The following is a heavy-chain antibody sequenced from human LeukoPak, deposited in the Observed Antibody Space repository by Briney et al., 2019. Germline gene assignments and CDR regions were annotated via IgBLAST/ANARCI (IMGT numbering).Heavy chain of an antibody. CDR2: ISSSGSTI. J-gene: IGHJ1*01. CDR1: GFTFSDYY. V-gene: IGHV3-11*01. D-gene: IGHD2-2*01. Sequence: GGSLRLSCAASGFTFSDYYMSWIRQAPGKGLEWVSYISSSGSTIYYADSVKGRFTISRDNAKNSLYLQMNSLRAEDTAVYFCARALSTEYFQHWGQGTLVTVSS. CDR3: ARALSTEYFQH.